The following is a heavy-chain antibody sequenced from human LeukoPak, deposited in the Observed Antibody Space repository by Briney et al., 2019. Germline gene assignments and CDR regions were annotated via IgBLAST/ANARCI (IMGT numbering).Heavy chain of an antibody. CDR2: INSDGSST. CDR1: GFTFSSYW. Sequence: PGGSLRLSCAASGFTFSSYWMHWVRQAPGKGLVWVSRINSDGSSTSYADSVKGLFTISRDNAKNTLYLQMNSLRAEDTAVYYCARVGSGYYYGTGYNWFDPWGQGTLVTVSS. D-gene: IGHD3-22*01. V-gene: IGHV3-74*01. CDR3: ARVGSGYYYGTGYNWFDP. J-gene: IGHJ5*02.